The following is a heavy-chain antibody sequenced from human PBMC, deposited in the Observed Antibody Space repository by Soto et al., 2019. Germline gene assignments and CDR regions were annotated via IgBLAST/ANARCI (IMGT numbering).Heavy chain of an antibody. CDR1: GFTFSSYA. D-gene: IGHD3-3*01. CDR2: ISGSGGST. J-gene: IGHJ4*02. CDR3: AKGMEWLLYDYTNSDY. Sequence: PGGSLRLSCAASGFTFSSYAMSWVRQAPGKGLEWVSAISGSGGSTYYADSVKGRFTISRDNSKNTLYLQMNSLRAEDTAVYYCAKGMEWLLYDYTNSDYWGQGTLVTVSS. V-gene: IGHV3-23*01.